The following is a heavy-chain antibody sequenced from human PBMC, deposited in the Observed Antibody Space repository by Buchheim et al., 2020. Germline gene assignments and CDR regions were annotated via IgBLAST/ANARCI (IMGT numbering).Heavy chain of an antibody. CDR3: ASEGCSDGSCYLNY. D-gene: IGHD2-15*01. CDR2: INSDGSGA. V-gene: IGHV3-74*01. J-gene: IGHJ4*02. CDR1: GFTFSSYW. Sequence: EVKLVESGGALFQPGGSLRLSCAASGFTFSSYWMNWVRQAPGKGLVWVSRINSDGSGATYADSVKGRFTISRDNAKSTLYLQMNSLRADDTAVYYCASEGCSDGSCYLNYWGQGTL.